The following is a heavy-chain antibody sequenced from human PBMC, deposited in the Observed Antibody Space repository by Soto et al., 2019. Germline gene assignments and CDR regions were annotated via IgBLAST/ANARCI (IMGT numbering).Heavy chain of an antibody. V-gene: IGHV1-69*13. CDR3: AREADWASGLDY. J-gene: IGHJ4*02. Sequence: SVKVSCKAAGGTFSSYAISWVRQAPGQGLEWMGGIIPIFGTANYAQRFQGRVTITADESTSTAYMELSRPRSEDTAVYYCAREADWASGLDYWGQGTQVTVSS. CDR1: GGTFSSYA. CDR2: IIPIFGTA. D-gene: IGHD3-22*01.